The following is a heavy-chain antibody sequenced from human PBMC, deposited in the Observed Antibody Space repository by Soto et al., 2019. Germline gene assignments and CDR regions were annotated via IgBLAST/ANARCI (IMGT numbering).Heavy chain of an antibody. CDR1: GFTFRNYA. CDR3: AKDAGFEAVAGDFDS. V-gene: IGHV3-30*04. D-gene: IGHD6-19*01. CDR2: VSYGGTNK. Sequence: QVQLVESGGGVVQPGKSLRLSCAASGFTFRNYAVHWVRQAPGKGLEWVAGVSYGGTNKFYADSVKGRFTISRDNSNNTVSLQMDSLSVDDTALYYCAKDAGFEAVAGDFDSWGQGTLVTVSS. J-gene: IGHJ4*02.